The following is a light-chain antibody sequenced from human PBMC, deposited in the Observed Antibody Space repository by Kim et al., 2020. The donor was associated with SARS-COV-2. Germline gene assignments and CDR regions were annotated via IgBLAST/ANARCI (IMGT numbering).Light chain of an antibody. CDR1: KLGDKY. V-gene: IGLV3-1*01. Sequence: SYELTQPPSVSVSPGQTASITCSGEKLGDKYACWYQQKQGQSPVLVIYQDSKRPSGIPERFSGSNSGNTATLTISGTQAMDEADYYCQAWDSSTGVFGTG. CDR3: QAWDSSTGV. J-gene: IGLJ1*01. CDR2: QDS.